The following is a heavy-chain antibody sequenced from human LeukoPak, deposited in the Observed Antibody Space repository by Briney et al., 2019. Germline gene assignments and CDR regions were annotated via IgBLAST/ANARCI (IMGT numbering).Heavy chain of an antibody. V-gene: IGHV3-66*02. Sequence: GGSLRLSCAASGFTVSSNYMSWVRQAPGKRLEWVSVIYSGGSTYYADSVKGRFTISRDNSKNTLYLQMNSLRAEDTAVYYCARSLDYYDSSGYYVDYWGQGTLVTVSS. CDR3: ARSLDYYDSSGYYVDY. CDR1: GFTVSSNY. D-gene: IGHD3-22*01. J-gene: IGHJ4*02. CDR2: IYSGGST.